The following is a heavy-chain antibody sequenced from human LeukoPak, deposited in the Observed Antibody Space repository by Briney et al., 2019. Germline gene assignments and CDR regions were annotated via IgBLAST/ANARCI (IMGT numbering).Heavy chain of an antibody. D-gene: IGHD5-12*01. V-gene: IGHV5-51*01. CDR1: RYTFDTYW. J-gene: IGHJ4*02. Sequence: GESLKISCQTSRYTFDTYWIAWVRQMPGKGLEWMGIIYPSASYIKYSPSFEGQVNISADMSTSIAYLQWSSLKASDTAIYYCARFYGGYVGYYFDYWGQGTLVTDSS. CDR3: ARFYGGYVGYYFDY. CDR2: IYPSASYI.